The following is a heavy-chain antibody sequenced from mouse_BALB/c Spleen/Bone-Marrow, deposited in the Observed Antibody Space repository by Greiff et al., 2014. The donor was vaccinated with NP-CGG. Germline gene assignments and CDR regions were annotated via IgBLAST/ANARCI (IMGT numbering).Heavy chain of an antibody. J-gene: IGHJ2*01. V-gene: IGHV3-2*02. CDR2: ISYSGSS. CDR1: GYSITSDYA. CDR3: ARFTYDYDAGGFDY. D-gene: IGHD2-4*01. Sequence: QLQESVPGLVKPSQSLSLTCTVSGYSITSDYAWNWIRQFPGNKLEWMGYISYSGSSNYNPSLKSRISIIRDTSKNQFFLQLNSVTTEDTAAYYGARFTYDYDAGGFDYWGQGTTLTVSS.